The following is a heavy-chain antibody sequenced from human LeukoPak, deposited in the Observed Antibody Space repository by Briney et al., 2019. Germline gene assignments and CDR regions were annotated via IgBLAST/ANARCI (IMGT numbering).Heavy chain of an antibody. Sequence: SETLSLTCTVSGGSISSSSYYWGWIRQPPGKGLEWIGSIYYSGSTYYNPSLKSRVTISVDTSKNQFSLKLSSVTAADTAVYYCAKGRHSSSGMFDYWGQGTLVTVSS. CDR3: AKGRHSSSGMFDY. V-gene: IGHV4-39*07. J-gene: IGHJ4*02. CDR1: GGSISSSSYY. D-gene: IGHD1-26*01. CDR2: IYYSGST.